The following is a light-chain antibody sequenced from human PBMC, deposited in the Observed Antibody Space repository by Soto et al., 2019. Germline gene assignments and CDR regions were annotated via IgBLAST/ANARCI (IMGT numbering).Light chain of an antibody. CDR2: DAS. V-gene: IGKV3-11*01. Sequence: EIVLTQSPATLSLSPGERATLSCRASQSVSSYLAWYQQKPGQAPRLLIYDASNRATGIPARFSDRGSGTDFTLTISSLEPEDFAVYYCQQRSNWPPTFGGGTKVEIK. J-gene: IGKJ4*01. CDR1: QSVSSY. CDR3: QQRSNWPPT.